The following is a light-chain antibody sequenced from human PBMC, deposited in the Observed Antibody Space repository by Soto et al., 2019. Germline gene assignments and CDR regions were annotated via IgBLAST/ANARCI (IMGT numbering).Light chain of an antibody. CDR2: KDS. J-gene: IGLJ2*01. V-gene: IGLV3-27*01. CDR1: VLAKKY. Sequence: SYELTQPSSVSVSPGQTAKITCSGDVLAKKYARWFQQKPGQAPVLVIYKDSERPSGIPERFSGSGSGTTVTLTITGAQVEDGADYYCYSAADNNLIFGGGTKLTVL. CDR3: YSAADNNLI.